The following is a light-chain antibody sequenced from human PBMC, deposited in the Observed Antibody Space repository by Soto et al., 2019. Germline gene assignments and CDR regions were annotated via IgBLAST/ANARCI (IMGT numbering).Light chain of an antibody. CDR1: QIISTY. CDR2: RAS. Sequence: DIQMTQSSSSLSASVGDRVTISCRASQIISTYLNWYQQKPGTAPRLLSSRASSVKSGVPPRFSGSGSGRDFTLTISSLRPEDIATYFCQQSYTSPPWTFGQGTKVDIK. V-gene: IGKV1-39*01. J-gene: IGKJ1*01. CDR3: QQSYTSPPWT.